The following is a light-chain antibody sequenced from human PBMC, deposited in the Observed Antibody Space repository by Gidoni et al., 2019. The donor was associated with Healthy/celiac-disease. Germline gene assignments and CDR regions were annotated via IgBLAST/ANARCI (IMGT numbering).Light chain of an antibody. CDR3: QQLNSYPGT. V-gene: IGKV1-9*01. CDR2: AAS. J-gene: IGKJ1*01. Sequence: IQLPHSPSFLSASVGDRVTRTCRASQGISSYLAWYQQKTGKAPKLLIYAASTLQSGVPSRFSGSGAGTEFTLTNSSLQPEDFATYYCQQLNSYPGTFGQGTKVEIK. CDR1: QGISSY.